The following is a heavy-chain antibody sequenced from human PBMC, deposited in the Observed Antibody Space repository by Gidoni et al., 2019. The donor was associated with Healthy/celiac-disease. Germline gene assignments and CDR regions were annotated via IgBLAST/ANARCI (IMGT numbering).Heavy chain of an antibody. CDR1: GFPFSSYG. Sequence: VQLVESGGGVVQPGRSLRLSCAASGFPFSSYGMHWVRQAPGKGLEWVAVIWYDGSNKYYADSVKGRFTISRDNSKNTLYLQMNSLRAEDTAVYYCAREETTVTTLDYWGQGTLVTVSS. CDR3: AREETTVTTLDY. CDR2: IWYDGSNK. D-gene: IGHD4-17*01. V-gene: IGHV3-33*01. J-gene: IGHJ4*02.